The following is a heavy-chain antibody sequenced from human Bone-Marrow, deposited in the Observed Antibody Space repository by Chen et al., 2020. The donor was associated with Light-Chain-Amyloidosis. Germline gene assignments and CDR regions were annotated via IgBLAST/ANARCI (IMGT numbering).Heavy chain of an antibody. J-gene: IGHJ5*02. CDR1: DGPINSGDYY. Sequence: QLQLQESGPGLVKPSETLSLTCTVSDGPINSGDYYWGWLRQSPGKGLEWVGSIYYSGAAFYNPSLRSRVTISVDTSKNLLSLRLTSVTAADTAVYYCSIRIAVPGANEETWGQGTLVTVSS. CDR2: IYYSGAA. CDR3: SIRIAVPGANEET. V-gene: IGHV4-39*02. D-gene: IGHD6-19*01.